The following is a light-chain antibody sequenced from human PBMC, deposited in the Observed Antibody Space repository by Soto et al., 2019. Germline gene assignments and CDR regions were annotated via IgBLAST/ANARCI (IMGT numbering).Light chain of an antibody. CDR2: AAS. CDR3: QQYHSYPPT. V-gene: IGKV1-8*01. CDR1: QGISSY. Sequence: AIRMTQSPSSLSASTGDRVTITCRASQGISSYLAWYQQKPERAPKLLIYAASTLQSGVPSRFSRSGSGTDFTLTISCLQSEDFATYYCQQYHSYPPTFGGGTKVEIK. J-gene: IGKJ4*01.